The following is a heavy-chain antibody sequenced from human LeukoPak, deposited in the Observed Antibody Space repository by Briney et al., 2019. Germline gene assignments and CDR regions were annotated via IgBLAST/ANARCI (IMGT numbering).Heavy chain of an antibody. CDR2: TYYRSKWSF. J-gene: IGHJ4*02. D-gene: IGHD6-13*01. Sequence: SQTLSLTCAISGDSIFTNNVAWNWIRQSPSRGLEWLGRTYYRSKWSFDYAVSVKSRITINADTSKNQFSLQLSSVTPEDTAVYYCARRMYTSFDNWGQGTLVTVSS. CDR1: GDSIFTNNVA. V-gene: IGHV6-1*01. CDR3: ARRMYTSFDN.